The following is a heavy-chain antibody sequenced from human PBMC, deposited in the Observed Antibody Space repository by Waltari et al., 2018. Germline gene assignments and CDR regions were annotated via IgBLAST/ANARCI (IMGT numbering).Heavy chain of an antibody. D-gene: IGHD3-3*01. CDR3: ARGRDVFANFDYNWFDP. Sequence: QVQLVQSGAEVLRPGASVKVSCQASGYTFIHYKINWVRQAAGQGLEWMGVVNPNSGATAYAQKFQGRITMTWDTSISTAYMELSNLRSDDTAVLYCARGRDVFANFDYNWFDPWGQGTLVTVSS. CDR2: VNPNSGAT. V-gene: IGHV1-8*02. CDR1: GYTFIHYK. J-gene: IGHJ5*02.